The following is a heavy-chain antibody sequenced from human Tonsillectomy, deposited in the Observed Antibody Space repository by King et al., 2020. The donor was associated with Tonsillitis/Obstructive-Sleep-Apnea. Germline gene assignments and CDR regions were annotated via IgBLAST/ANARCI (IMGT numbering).Heavy chain of an antibody. V-gene: IGHV3-49*05. J-gene: IGHJ6*04. D-gene: IGHD3-3*01. CDR3: TSLDYDFWADV. CDR1: GFTFGDYA. Sequence: VQLVESGGGLVKPGRSLRLSCTASGFTFGDYAMSWFRQAPGKGLEWVGFIRSKAYGGTTEYAASVKGRFTISRDDSKSIAYLQMNSLKTEDTAVYYCTSLDYDFWADVWGKGTTVTVSS. CDR2: IRSKAYGGTT.